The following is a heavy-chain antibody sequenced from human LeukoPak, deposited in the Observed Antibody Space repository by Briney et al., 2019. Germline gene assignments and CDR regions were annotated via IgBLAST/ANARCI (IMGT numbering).Heavy chain of an antibody. J-gene: IGHJ3*02. V-gene: IGHV1-18*01. Sequence: ASVKVSCKASGYTFTSYGISWVRQAPGQGLEWMGWISAYNGNTNYAQKLQGRVTMTTDTSTSTAYMELRSLRSDDTAVYYCARDRTPITMVRGVICDAFDIWGQGTMVTVSS. CDR2: ISAYNGNT. CDR1: GYTFTSYG. CDR3: ARDRTPITMVRGVICDAFDI. D-gene: IGHD3-10*01.